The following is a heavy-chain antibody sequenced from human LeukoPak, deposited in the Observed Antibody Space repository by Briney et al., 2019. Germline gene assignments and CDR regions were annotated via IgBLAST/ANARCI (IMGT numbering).Heavy chain of an antibody. J-gene: IGHJ3*02. V-gene: IGHV3-33*01. CDR1: GFTFSSCG. D-gene: IGHD6-19*01. Sequence: GGSLRLSCAASGFTFSSCGMHWVRQAPGKGLEWVAVIWYDGSNKYYADSVKGRFTISRDNSKNTLYLQMNSLRAEDTALYYCARGDDSSGWRGAAFDIWGQGTMVTVSS. CDR2: IWYDGSNK. CDR3: ARGDDSSGWRGAAFDI.